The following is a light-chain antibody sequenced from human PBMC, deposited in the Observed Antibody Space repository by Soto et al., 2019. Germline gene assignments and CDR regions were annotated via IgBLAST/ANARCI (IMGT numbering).Light chain of an antibody. CDR3: QQYGGAPFT. V-gene: IGKV3-20*01. CDR2: GGA. CDR1: HNVYIYS. J-gene: IGKJ3*01. Sequence: EIVMTQSPCTLLLSPGERATLSCRASHNVYIYSLAWYQQKPGQTPSLLIYGGAIRATDVPDRFSGSGSGTDCALTISRLEPEDYAIYYCQQYGGAPFTFGPGTRVDVK.